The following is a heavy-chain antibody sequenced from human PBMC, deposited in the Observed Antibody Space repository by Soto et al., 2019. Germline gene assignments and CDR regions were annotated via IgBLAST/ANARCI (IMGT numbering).Heavy chain of an antibody. D-gene: IGHD5-12*01. V-gene: IGHV3-7*05. Sequence: GGSLRLSCAASGFTFSTYWMSWVRQAPGKGLEWVANIKQDGSEIYYVDSVKGRFTIPRDNAKNSLYLQMNSLRAEDTAVYYCARGRWLRDAFAIWGQGTMVTVSS. J-gene: IGHJ3*02. CDR2: IKQDGSEI. CDR3: ARGRWLRDAFAI. CDR1: GFTFSTYW.